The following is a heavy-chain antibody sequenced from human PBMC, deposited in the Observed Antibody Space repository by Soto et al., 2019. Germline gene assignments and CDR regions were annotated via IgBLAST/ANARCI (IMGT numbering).Heavy chain of an antibody. D-gene: IGHD5-18*01. CDR3: ARSPYSYGPIDY. CDR1: GFTVSSNY. CDR2: IYSGGST. J-gene: IGHJ4*02. V-gene: IGHV3-66*01. Sequence: EVQLVESGGGLVQPGGSLRLSCAASGFTVSSNYMSWVRQAPGKGLEWVSVIYSGGSTYYADSVKGRFTISRDNSKNTLYLQMNSLRAEGTAVYYCARSPYSYGPIDYWGQGTLVTVSS.